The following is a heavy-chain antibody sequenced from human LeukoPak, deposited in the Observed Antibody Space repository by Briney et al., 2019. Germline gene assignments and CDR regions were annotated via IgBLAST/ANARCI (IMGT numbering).Heavy chain of an antibody. CDR1: GFTFSSSW. Sequence: PGGSLRLSCAASGFTFSSSWMTWVRQAPGKGLEWVAHIKEDGTEEYYVDSVKGRFTISRDNAKNALYLQMNSLRAEDTAVYYCARARVPGIAVAGPFDYWGQGTLVAVSS. D-gene: IGHD6-19*01. CDR2: IKEDGTEE. J-gene: IGHJ4*02. CDR3: ARARVPGIAVAGPFDY. V-gene: IGHV3-7*02.